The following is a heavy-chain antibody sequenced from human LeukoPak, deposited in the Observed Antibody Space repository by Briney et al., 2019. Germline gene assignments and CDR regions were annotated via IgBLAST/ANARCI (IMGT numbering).Heavy chain of an antibody. V-gene: IGHV4-59*01. J-gene: IGHJ4*02. D-gene: IGHD5-24*01. CDR3: AKVIREVDMSYDY. CDR1: GGSIGSYY. CDR2: IHYSGST. Sequence: SETLSLTCTVSGGSIGSYYWNWIRQAPGKGLEWIGYIHYSGSTNHNSSLKSRVTISVDTSKNQYSLKLSSVTAADTAVYYCAKVIREVDMSYDYWGQGALVTVSS.